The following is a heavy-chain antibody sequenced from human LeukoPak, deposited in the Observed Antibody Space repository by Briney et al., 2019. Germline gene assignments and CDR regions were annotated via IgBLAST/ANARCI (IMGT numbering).Heavy chain of an antibody. J-gene: IGHJ3*02. V-gene: IGHV1-2*02. D-gene: IGHD2-15*01. CDR1: GYTFTSYY. CDR2: INPNSGGT. Sequence: GASVKVSCKASGYTFTSYYMHWVRQAPGQGLEWMGWINPNSGGTNYAQKFQGRVTMTRDTSISTAYMELSRLRSDDTAVYYCARAGRVAVGDAFDIWGQGTMVTVSS. CDR3: ARAGRVAVGDAFDI.